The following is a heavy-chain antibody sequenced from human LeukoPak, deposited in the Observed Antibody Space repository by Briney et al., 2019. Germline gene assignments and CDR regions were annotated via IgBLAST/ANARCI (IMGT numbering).Heavy chain of an antibody. CDR2: INPNSGGT. V-gene: IGHV1-2*02. CDR3: ARDSSRVRASAFDI. CDR1: GYTFTGYY. D-gene: IGHD3-10*01. J-gene: IGHJ3*02. Sequence: GASVKVSCKASGYTFTGYYIHWVRQAPGQGVEWMGWINPNSGGTNYAQKFQGRVTMTRDTSISTAYMELSRLRSDDTAVYYCARDSSRVRASAFDIWGQGTMVTVSS.